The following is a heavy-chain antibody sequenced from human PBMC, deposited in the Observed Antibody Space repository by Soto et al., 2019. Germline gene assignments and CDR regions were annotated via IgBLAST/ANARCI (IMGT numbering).Heavy chain of an antibody. J-gene: IGHJ6*02. D-gene: IGHD3-9*01. V-gene: IGHV5-51*01. Sequence: GESLKISCKGSGYSFTTYWIGWVRQMPGKGLEWMGIIYPGDSDTRYSPSFQGQVTISVDKSISTAYLQWSSLKASDTAMYYCARFEDILTGYSHGMDVWGQGTTVTVSS. CDR3: ARFEDILTGYSHGMDV. CDR1: GYSFTTYW. CDR2: IYPGDSDT.